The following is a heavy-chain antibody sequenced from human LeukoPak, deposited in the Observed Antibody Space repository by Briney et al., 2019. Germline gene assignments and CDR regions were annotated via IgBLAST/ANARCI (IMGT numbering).Heavy chain of an antibody. V-gene: IGHV3-48*01. CDR3: ASSNYDFWSGYYMAGFDY. CDR1: GFTFSSYS. J-gene: IGHJ4*02. D-gene: IGHD3-3*01. Sequence: GGSLRLSXAASGFTFSSYSMSWVRQAPGKGLEWGSYISRSSSTIYYADSVKGRFTTSRDNDKSSLYLQMNSLRAEDTAVYYCASSNYDFWSGYYMAGFDYWGQGTLVTVPS. CDR2: ISRSSSTI.